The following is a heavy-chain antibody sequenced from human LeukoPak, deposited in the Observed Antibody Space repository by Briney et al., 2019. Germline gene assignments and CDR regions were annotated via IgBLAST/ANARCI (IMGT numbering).Heavy chain of an antibody. CDR2: IRYDESNK. CDR3: ATMQWLEGVDWFDP. Sequence: PGGSLRLSCAPSGFIFSNYGMHWVRQAPGKGLEWVAFIRYDESNKFYADSVKGRFTISRDNSKNMLFLQMNSLRAEDTAVYYCATMQWLEGVDWFDPWGQGTLVTVSS. D-gene: IGHD6-19*01. V-gene: IGHV3-30*02. J-gene: IGHJ5*02. CDR1: GFIFSNYG.